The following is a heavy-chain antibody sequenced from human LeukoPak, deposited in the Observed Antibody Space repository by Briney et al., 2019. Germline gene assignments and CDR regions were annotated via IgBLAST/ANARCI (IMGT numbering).Heavy chain of an antibody. V-gene: IGHV1-69*01. CDR2: IILIFGTT. D-gene: IGHD2-2*01. J-gene: IGHJ5*02. CDR1: GGTFSSYA. CDR3: ARGVNCRTSSCPRHSWFDP. Sequence: GASVKVSCKASGGTFSSYAVTWVRQAPGQGLEWMGGIILIFGTTNYAQKFQGRVTITADESTSTAYMELSRLRSEDTAVYYCARGVNCRTSSCPRHSWFDPWGQGTLVTVSS.